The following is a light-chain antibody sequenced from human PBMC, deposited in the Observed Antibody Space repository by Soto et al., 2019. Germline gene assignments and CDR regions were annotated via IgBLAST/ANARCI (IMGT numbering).Light chain of an antibody. CDR3: QQYNGALT. CDR1: QSISSY. V-gene: IGKV1-39*01. Sequence: DIQMTQSPSSLSASVGDRVTITCRASQSISSYLNWYQQKPGKAPKLLIYAASSLQSGVPSRFSGSGSGTDFTLTISSLQPEDFATYYCQQYNGALTFGGGTKVDIK. J-gene: IGKJ4*01. CDR2: AAS.